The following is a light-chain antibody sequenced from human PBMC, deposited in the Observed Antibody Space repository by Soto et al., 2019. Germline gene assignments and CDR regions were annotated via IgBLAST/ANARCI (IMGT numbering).Light chain of an antibody. Sequence: QSALTQPRSVSGSPGQSVTISCTGTSSDVGGYNYVSWYQHHPGKAPKFIIFDVSSRPSGVPDRFSGSKSGNTAYLTISGIQDEDEADYYCCSLSGGNIFRVFGGGTKLTVL. V-gene: IGLV2-11*01. CDR3: CSLSGGNIFRV. J-gene: IGLJ2*01. CDR1: SSDVGGYNY. CDR2: DVS.